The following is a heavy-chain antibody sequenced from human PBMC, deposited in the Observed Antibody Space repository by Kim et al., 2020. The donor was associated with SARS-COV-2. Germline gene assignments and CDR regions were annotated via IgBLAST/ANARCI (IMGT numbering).Heavy chain of an antibody. D-gene: IGHD6-19*01. Sequence: GGSLRLSCAASGFTFSSYSMNWVRQAPGKGLEWVSSISSSSSYIYYADSVKGRFTISRDNAKNSLYLQMNSLRAEDTAVYYCARDDTDSSGWKLYYYYYGMGGLRRGTTVTVSS. CDR2: ISSSSSYI. CDR1: GFTFSSYS. CDR3: ARDDTDSSGWKLYYYYYGMGG. V-gene: IGHV3-21*01. J-gene: IGHJ6*02.